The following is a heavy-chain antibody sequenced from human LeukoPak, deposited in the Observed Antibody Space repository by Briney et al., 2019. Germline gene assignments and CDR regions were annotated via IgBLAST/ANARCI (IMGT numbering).Heavy chain of an antibody. V-gene: IGHV3-48*01. Sequence: PGGSLRLSCAASGSTFSGYIMNWVRQAPGKGLEWVSFISSTSNTIYYADSVKGRFTVSRDNAKNSLYLQMNSLRAEDTAVYYCARDQWLDYWGQGTLVTVSS. CDR1: GSTFSGYI. CDR3: ARDQWLDY. CDR2: ISSTSNTI. J-gene: IGHJ4*02. D-gene: IGHD6-19*01.